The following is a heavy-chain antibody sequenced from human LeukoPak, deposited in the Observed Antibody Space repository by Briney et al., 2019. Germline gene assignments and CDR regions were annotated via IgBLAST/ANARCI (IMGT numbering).Heavy chain of an antibody. CDR1: GGSISNSY. CDR2: IYYSGGCT. V-gene: IGHV4-59*01. Sequence: PSETLSLTCTVSGGSISNSYWSWLRQPPGKGLEWIGYIYYSGGCTNYDPSLQSRVAIPPDTSKNQFSLKLSSVTAADTALYYCAGHSAYNFVRAFEIWGQGTMVTVSS. D-gene: IGHD5-24*01. J-gene: IGHJ3*02. CDR3: AGHSAYNFVRAFEI.